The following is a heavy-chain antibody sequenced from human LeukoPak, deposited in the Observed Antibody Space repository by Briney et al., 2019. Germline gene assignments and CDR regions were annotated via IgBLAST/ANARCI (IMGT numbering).Heavy chain of an antibody. Sequence: GGSLRLSCAASGFIVTNKFMHWVRQAPGKGLESVSILYMNDNTYYADSVKGRFTISRDSSKKTLYLQMSSLRAEDTAVYYCVREDLGIEYWGQGTLVTVS. CDR2: LYMNDNT. V-gene: IGHV3-53*01. D-gene: IGHD3/OR15-3a*01. J-gene: IGHJ4*02. CDR1: GFIVTNKF. CDR3: VREDLGIEY.